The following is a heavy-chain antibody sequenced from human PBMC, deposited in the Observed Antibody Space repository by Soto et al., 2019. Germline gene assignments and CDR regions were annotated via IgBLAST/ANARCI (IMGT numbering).Heavy chain of an antibody. Sequence: ASVKVSCKASGYTFTSYDINWVRQATGQGLEWMGWMNPNSGNTGYAQKFQRRVTMTRNTSISTAYMELSSLRSEDTAVYYCARSSSPGNYYYGMDVWGQGTTVTVSS. D-gene: IGHD6-6*01. CDR2: MNPNSGNT. CDR3: ARSSSPGNYYYGMDV. V-gene: IGHV1-8*01. J-gene: IGHJ6*02. CDR1: GYTFTSYD.